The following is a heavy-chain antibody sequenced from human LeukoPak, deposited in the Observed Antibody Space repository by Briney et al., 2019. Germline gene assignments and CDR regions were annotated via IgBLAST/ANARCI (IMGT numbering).Heavy chain of an antibody. Sequence: SETLSLTCTVSGGSISSYYWSWIRQPAGKGLEWIGRIYSSGSTNYNPSLKSRVTMSVDTSRYHFSLKLSSMTAADTAVYYCARQAYDTGSDAFDIWGQGTMVTVSS. CDR2: IYSSGST. V-gene: IGHV4-4*07. J-gene: IGHJ3*02. D-gene: IGHD3-22*01. CDR1: GGSISSYY. CDR3: ARQAYDTGSDAFDI.